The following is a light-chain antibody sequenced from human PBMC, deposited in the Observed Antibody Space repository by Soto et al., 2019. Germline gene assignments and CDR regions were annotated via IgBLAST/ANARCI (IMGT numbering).Light chain of an antibody. CDR3: GTWDSSLTAVL. CDR2: ESN. Sequence: QSVLTQPPSVSAAPGQTVTISCSGSSSNIGKNHVSWYQQVPGTAPKLLIYESNKRPSGIPDRFSGSKSGTSATLGIAGLQTGDEADYYCGTWDSSLTAVLFGGVTKVTVL. J-gene: IGLJ2*01. CDR1: SSNIGKNH. V-gene: IGLV1-51*02.